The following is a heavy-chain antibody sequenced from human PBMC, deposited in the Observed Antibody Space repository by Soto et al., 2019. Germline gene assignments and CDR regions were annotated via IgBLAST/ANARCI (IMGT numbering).Heavy chain of an antibody. CDR3: ANSKGGYYDSSGYYYGYYFDY. D-gene: IGHD3-22*01. J-gene: IGHJ4*02. CDR1: GFTFSSYG. Sequence: QVQLVESGGGVVQPGRSLRLSCAASGFTFSSYGMHWVRQAPGKGLEWVAVISYDGSNKYYADSVKGRFTISRDNSKNTLYLQMNSLRAEDTAVYYCANSKGGYYDSSGYYYGYYFDYWGQGTLVTVSS. V-gene: IGHV3-30*18. CDR2: ISYDGSNK.